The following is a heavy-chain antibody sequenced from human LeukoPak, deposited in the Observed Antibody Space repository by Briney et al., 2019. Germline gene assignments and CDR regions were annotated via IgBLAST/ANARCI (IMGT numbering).Heavy chain of an antibody. CDR3: AKDHYDSSGYYHDY. Sequence: PGGSLRLSCAASGFTFSSYAMSWVRQAPGKGLEWVSAISGSGGSTYYTDSVKGRFTISRDNSKNTLYLQMNSLRAEDTAVYYCAKDHYDSSGYYHDYWGQGTLVTVSS. V-gene: IGHV3-23*01. CDR2: ISGSGGST. D-gene: IGHD3-22*01. CDR1: GFTFSSYA. J-gene: IGHJ4*02.